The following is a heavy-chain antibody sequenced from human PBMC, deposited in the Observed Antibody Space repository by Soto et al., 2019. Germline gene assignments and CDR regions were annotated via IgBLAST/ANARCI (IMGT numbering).Heavy chain of an antibody. CDR1: GFTVSSNY. V-gene: IGHV3-53*02. CDR2: IYSGGST. D-gene: IGHD6-19*01. Sequence: EVQLVETGGGLIQPGGSRRLSCAASGFTVSSNYISWVRQAPGKGLEWASVIYSGGSTYYADSVKGRFTISRDNSKNTLYLQMNSLRAEDTAVYYCARDVAVAGSGDWFDPWGQGTLVTVSS. J-gene: IGHJ5*02. CDR3: ARDVAVAGSGDWFDP.